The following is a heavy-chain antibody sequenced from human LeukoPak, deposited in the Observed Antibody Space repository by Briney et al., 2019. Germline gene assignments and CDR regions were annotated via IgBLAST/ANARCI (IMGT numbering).Heavy chain of an antibody. CDR1: GFTFSNYG. Sequence: PGGSLRLSCAASGFTFSNYGVHWVRQAPGKGLEWVSFIRFDGSNKYYADSVKGRFTISRDSSKNTLYLQMNSLRAEDTAVYYCAKDSRWRGTDWGQGTLVTVSS. D-gene: IGHD3-3*01. J-gene: IGHJ4*02. CDR3: AKDSRWRGTD. CDR2: IRFDGSNK. V-gene: IGHV3-30*02.